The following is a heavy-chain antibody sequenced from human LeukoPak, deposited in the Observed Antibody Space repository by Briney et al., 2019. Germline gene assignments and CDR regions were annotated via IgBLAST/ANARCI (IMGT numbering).Heavy chain of an antibody. CDR3: AKASSWVGALRGDYFDY. V-gene: IGHV3-30*18. Sequence: PGGSLRLSCAASGFTFSSYGMHWVRQAPGKGLEWVAVISYDGSNKYYADSVKGRFTISRDNSKNTLYLQMNSLRAEDTAVHYCAKASSWVGALRGDYFDYWGQGTLVTVSS. J-gene: IGHJ4*02. CDR1: GFTFSSYG. CDR2: ISYDGSNK. D-gene: IGHD3-16*01.